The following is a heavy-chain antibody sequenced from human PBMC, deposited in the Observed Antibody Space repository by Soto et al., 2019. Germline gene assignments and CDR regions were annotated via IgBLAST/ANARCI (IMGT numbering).Heavy chain of an antibody. CDR1: GFTFSSYS. CDR2: ISSSSSYI. Sequence: EVQLVESGGGLVKPGGSLRLSCAASGFTFSSYSMNWVRQAPGKGLEWVSSISSSSSYIYYADSVKGRFTISRDNAKNSLYLQRNSLRAVDTAVYYCARDAMATNNCIPLVAFDIWGQGTMVTVSS. V-gene: IGHV3-21*04. J-gene: IGHJ3*02. D-gene: IGHD5-12*01. CDR3: ARDAMATNNCIPLVAFDI.